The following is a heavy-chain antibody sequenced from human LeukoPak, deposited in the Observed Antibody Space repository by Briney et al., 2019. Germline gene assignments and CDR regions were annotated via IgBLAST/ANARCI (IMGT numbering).Heavy chain of an antibody. D-gene: IGHD2-15*01. J-gene: IGHJ6*03. CDR2: LNPSGDKT. CDR3: ARDMGFIGYSYFYMDV. V-gene: IGHV3-23*01. Sequence: GGSLRLSCAASGFIFKTYGMSWVRQASGKGLEWVSTLNPSGDKTYYADSVQGRFTISRDNSRNTLSLQMNNVRAEDTAVYYCARDMGFIGYSYFYMDVWGKGTTVTISS. CDR1: GFIFKTYG.